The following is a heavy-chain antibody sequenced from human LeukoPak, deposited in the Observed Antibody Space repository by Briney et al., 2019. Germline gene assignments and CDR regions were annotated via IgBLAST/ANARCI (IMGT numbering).Heavy chain of an antibody. CDR2: IYYSGST. CDR1: GGSISSYY. V-gene: IGHV4-59*01. D-gene: IGHD3-10*01. J-gene: IGHJ3*02. Sequence: SETLSLTCTVSGGSISSYYWSWIRQPPGKGLEWIGYIYYSGSTNYNPSLKSRVTISVDTSKNQFSLKLSSVTAADTAVYYCARITMVRGVHDAFDIWGQGTMVTVSS. CDR3: ARITMVRGVHDAFDI.